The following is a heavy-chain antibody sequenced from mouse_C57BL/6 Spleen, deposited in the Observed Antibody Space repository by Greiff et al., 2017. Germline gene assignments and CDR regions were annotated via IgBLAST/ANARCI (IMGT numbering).Heavy chain of an antibody. V-gene: IGHV1-19*01. D-gene: IGHD4-1*01. CDR3: AKLGRDY. Sequence: EVQLQQSGPVLVKPGASVKMSCKASGYTFTDYYMNWVKQSNGKSLEWIGVINPYNGGTSYNQKFKGKATLTVYNSSSTAYMELNSLTSEDSAVYYCAKLGRDYWGQGTTLTVSS. CDR2: INPYNGGT. J-gene: IGHJ2*01. CDR1: GYTFTDYY.